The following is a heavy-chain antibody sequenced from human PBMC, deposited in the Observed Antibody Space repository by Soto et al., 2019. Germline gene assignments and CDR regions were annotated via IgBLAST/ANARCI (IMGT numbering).Heavy chain of an antibody. CDR3: ARVGYCSSTSCRHYHSYGMDV. V-gene: IGHV1-69*13. J-gene: IGHJ6*02. Sequence: SVKVSCKASGGTFSSYAISWVRQAPGQGLEWMGGIIPIFGTANYAQKFQGRVTITADESTSTAYMELSSLRSEDTAVYYCARVGYCSSTSCRHYHSYGMDVWGQGTTVTVSS. CDR2: IIPIFGTA. CDR1: GGTFSSYA. D-gene: IGHD2-2*01.